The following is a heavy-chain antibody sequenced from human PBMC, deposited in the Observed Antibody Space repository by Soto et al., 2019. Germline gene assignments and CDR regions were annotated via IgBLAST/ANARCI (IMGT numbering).Heavy chain of an antibody. D-gene: IGHD3-16*01. CDR1: GFTFTSYG. V-gene: IGHV3-33*01. J-gene: IGHJ4*02. CDR3: AAGLQPRD. CDR2: IWXDGSNK. Sequence: XXSLRLSCAASGFTFTSYGMHWVRQAPGKGLEWXAVIWXDGSNKYYADSXKGRFTISXENSKNTLYLQMNSLRDEDTAVYYCAAGLQPRDWGQGTLVTVYS.